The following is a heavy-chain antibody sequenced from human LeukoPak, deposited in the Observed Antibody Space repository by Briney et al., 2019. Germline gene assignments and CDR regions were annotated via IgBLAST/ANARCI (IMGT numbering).Heavy chain of an antibody. Sequence: GRSLRLSCAASGFVFSNFGMHWVRQAPGKGLEWVAIISYDGSNKYYVDSVKGRFTISRDKSKNTVDLQMNSLTPEDTAVYYCAKARRYYDSSGVMDYWGQGTLVTVSS. D-gene: IGHD3-22*01. J-gene: IGHJ4*02. CDR1: GFVFSNFG. CDR2: ISYDGSNK. CDR3: AKARRYYDSSGVMDY. V-gene: IGHV3-30*18.